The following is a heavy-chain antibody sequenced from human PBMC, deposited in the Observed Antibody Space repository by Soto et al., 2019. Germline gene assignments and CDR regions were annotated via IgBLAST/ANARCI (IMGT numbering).Heavy chain of an antibody. V-gene: IGHV3-30-3*01. CDR1: GFTFSSYA. CDR2: ISYDGSNK. CDR3: ARDLLLPYYYGMDV. J-gene: IGHJ6*02. D-gene: IGHD2-21*02. Sequence: GGSLRLSCAASGFTFSSYAMHWVRQAPGKGLEWVAVISYDGSNKYYADSVKGRFTISRDNSKNTLYLQMNSLRAEDTAVYYCARDLLLPYYYGMDVWGQGTTVTVSS.